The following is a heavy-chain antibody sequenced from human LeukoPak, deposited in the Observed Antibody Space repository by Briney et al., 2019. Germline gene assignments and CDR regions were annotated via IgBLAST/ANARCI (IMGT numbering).Heavy chain of an antibody. CDR2: IYYSGST. CDR1: GGSISSSSYY. Sequence: SATLSLTCTVSGGSISSSSYYWGWIRQPPGKGLEWIGSIYYSGSTYYNPSLKSRVTISVDTSKNQFSLKLSSVTAADTAVYYCARLVAARWDYWGQGTLVTVSS. D-gene: IGHD6-6*01. J-gene: IGHJ4*02. CDR3: ARLVAARWDY. V-gene: IGHV4-39*01.